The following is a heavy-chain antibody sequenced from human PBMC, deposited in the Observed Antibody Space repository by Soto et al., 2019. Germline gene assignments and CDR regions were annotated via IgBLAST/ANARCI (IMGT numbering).Heavy chain of an antibody. CDR3: ARFSGYSSSWYPADY. CDR1: GGSISSYY. J-gene: IGHJ4*02. Sequence: QVQLQESGPGLVKPSETLSLTCTVSGGSISSYYWSWIRQPPGKGLEWIGYIYYSGSTNYNPSLKSRVTISVDTSKNQFSLKLSSMTAADTAVYYCARFSGYSSSWYPADYWGQGTLVTVSS. CDR2: IYYSGST. D-gene: IGHD6-13*01. V-gene: IGHV4-59*01.